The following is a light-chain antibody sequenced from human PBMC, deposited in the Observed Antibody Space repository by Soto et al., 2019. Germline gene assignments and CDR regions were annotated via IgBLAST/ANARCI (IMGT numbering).Light chain of an antibody. Sequence: QSVLTQPASVSGSPGQSITISCTGTSSDVGGYNYVSWYQQHPGKAPKLMIYEVSNRPSEVSNRFSGSKSGNTASLTISGLQAEDEADCYCSSYTSSSTLCVFGTGTKVTV. V-gene: IGLV2-14*01. CDR1: SSDVGGYNY. CDR3: SSYTSSSTLCV. J-gene: IGLJ1*01. CDR2: EVS.